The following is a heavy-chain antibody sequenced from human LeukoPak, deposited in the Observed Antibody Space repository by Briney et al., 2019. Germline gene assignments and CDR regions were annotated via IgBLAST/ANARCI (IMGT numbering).Heavy chain of an antibody. CDR2: ISSSSSYI. Sequence: GGSLRLSCAASGFTFSSYSMNWVRQAPEKGLEWVSSISSSSSYIYYADSVKGRFTISRDNAKNSLYLQMNSLRAEDTAVYYCARDPSTIAVAGTYVYWGQGTLVTVSS. CDR3: ARDPSTIAVAGTYVY. J-gene: IGHJ4*02. D-gene: IGHD6-19*01. V-gene: IGHV3-21*01. CDR1: GFTFSSYS.